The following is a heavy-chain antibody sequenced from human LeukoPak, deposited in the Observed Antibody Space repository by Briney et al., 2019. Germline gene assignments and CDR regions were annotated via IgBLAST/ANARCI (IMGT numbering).Heavy chain of an antibody. V-gene: IGHV3-30*12. D-gene: IGHD3-10*01. CDR2: ISYDGPNK. CDR3: AKGLGSGVRGTFDY. J-gene: IGHJ4*02. CDR1: GFSFSSYG. Sequence: PGGSLRLSCAASGFSFSSYGMHWVRQAPGKGLEWVAAISYDGPNKNYADSVKGRFTISRDNSKNTLYLQMNSLRADDTAGYYCAKGLGSGVRGTFDYWGQGTLVPVSS.